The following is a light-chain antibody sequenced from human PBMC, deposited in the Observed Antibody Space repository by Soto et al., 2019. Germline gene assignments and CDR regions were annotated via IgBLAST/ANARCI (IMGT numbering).Light chain of an antibody. J-gene: IGKJ5*01. CDR1: QSVSSY. CDR2: GAS. CDR3: QQYSSSTLT. V-gene: IGKV3-20*01. Sequence: EIVLTQSPATLSLSPGERATLSCRASQSVSSYLAWYQQKPGQAPRLLIYGASTRATGIPDRFGGSGSGTDFSLTISRLEPEDFGVYYCQQYSSSTLTFGGGTRLEIK.